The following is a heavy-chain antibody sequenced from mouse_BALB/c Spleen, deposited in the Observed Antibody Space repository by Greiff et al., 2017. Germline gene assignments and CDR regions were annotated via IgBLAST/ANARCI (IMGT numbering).Heavy chain of an antibody. J-gene: IGHJ2*01. D-gene: IGHD1-1*01. CDR1: GFTFSSYT. V-gene: IGHV5-12-2*01. Sequence: DVHLVESGGGLVQPGGSLKLSCAASGFTFSSYTMSWVRQTPEKRLEWVAYISNGGGSTYYPDTVKGRFTISRDNAKNTLYLQMSSLKSEDTAMYYCARGPSLHGNFDYWGQGTTLTVSS. CDR2: ISNGGGST. CDR3: ARGPSLHGNFDY.